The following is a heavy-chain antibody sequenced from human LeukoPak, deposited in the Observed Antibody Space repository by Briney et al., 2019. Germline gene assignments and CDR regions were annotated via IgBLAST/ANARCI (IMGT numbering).Heavy chain of an antibody. CDR3: ARVGEYGGHFDY. Sequence: SETLSLTCTVSGGSTSSGDYYWSWIRQPPGKGLEWIGYIYYSGSTYYNPSLKSRVTISVDTSKNQFSLKLSSVTAADTAVYYCARVGEYGGHFDYWGQGTLVTVSS. J-gene: IGHJ4*02. CDR1: GGSTSSGDYY. CDR2: IYYSGST. D-gene: IGHD3-10*01. V-gene: IGHV4-30-4*01.